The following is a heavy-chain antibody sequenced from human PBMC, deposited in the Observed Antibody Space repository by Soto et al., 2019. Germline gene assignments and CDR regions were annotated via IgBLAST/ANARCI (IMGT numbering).Heavy chain of an antibody. CDR2: IRTYNGHT. Sequence: QVQLVQSGVEVKKPGASVKVSCKAMGYTFTNYGLSWVRQAPGEGLEWLGWIRTYNGHTKYAQKVQDRVTLTTDTSATTAYLELRSLTSDDTAVYYCVRGDGGYFDQWGQGTLVLVSS. V-gene: IGHV1-18*01. J-gene: IGHJ4*02. CDR1: GYTFTNYG. CDR3: VRGDGGYFDQ. D-gene: IGHD3-16*01.